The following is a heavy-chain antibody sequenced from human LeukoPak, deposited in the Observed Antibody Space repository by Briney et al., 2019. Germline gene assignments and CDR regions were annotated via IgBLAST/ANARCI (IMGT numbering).Heavy chain of an antibody. D-gene: IGHD2-15*01. CDR3: ANSGLNRFEY. CDR2: INSAGSST. V-gene: IGHV3-74*01. J-gene: IGHJ4*02. CDR1: GFTFSSYW. Sequence: GGSLRLSCAASGFTFSSYWMHWVRQAPGKGLVWVSRINSAGSSTAYADSVKGRFTISRDNAKNTLYLQVNSLRADDTAVYYCANSGLNRFEYWGQGALVTVSS.